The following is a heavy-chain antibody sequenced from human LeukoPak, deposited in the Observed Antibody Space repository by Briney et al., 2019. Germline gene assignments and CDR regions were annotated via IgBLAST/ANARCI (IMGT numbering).Heavy chain of an antibody. Sequence: GGSLRLTCAASGFTFSSYAMSWVRPAPGQGLEWVSAISGSGGSTYYADSVKVRFIISRDNAKNTLYLQMNSLRAEDTSVFYCAKSRFSSGGYSYNWFYPWGQGTLVTVSS. CDR3: AKSRFSSGGYSYNWFYP. V-gene: IGHV3-23*01. CDR1: GFTFSSYA. D-gene: IGHD3-10*01. CDR2: ISGSGGST. J-gene: IGHJ5*02.